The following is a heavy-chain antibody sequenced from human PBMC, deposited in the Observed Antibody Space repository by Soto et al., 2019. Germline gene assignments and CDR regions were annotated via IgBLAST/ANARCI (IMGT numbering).Heavy chain of an antibody. CDR2: ISGSGCST. J-gene: IGHJ4*02. CDR3: AKVVAAPIGGFDY. V-gene: IGHV3-23*01. D-gene: IGHD6-6*01. CDR1: GFTFSSYA. Sequence: GGSLRLSCASSGFTFSSYAMSWVRQAPGKGLEWVSAISGSGCSTYYADSVKGRFTISRDNSKNTLYLQMNSLRAEDTAVYYGAKVVAAPIGGFDYWGQGTLVAVSS.